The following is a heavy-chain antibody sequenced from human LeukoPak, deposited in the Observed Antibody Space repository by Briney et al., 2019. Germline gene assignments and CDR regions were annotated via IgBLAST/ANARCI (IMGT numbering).Heavy chain of an antibody. CDR2: ITGSGPYM. CDR1: GFTFSTFA. CDR3: VRDVGAVRGEVYFDY. Sequence: PGGSLRHSCAASGFTFSTFAMHWVRLSPGKGLEWVSSITGSGPYMLYADSVKHRFTISRDNTKNLLYLEMNSLRAEDTAMYFCVRDVGAVRGEVYFDYWGQGTLVTVSS. D-gene: IGHD3-10*01. J-gene: IGHJ4*02. V-gene: IGHV3-21*06.